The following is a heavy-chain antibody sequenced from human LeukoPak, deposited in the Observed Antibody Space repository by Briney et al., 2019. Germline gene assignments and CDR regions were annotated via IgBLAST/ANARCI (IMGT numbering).Heavy chain of an antibody. CDR2: ISWNSGGI. D-gene: IGHD2-15*01. CDR3: AKAMGYCSGGSCYGYYYYYMDV. V-gene: IGHV3-9*01. Sequence: PGGSLRFSGAGSGFTFDDYAMHWLRQAPGKGLEWVSGISWNSGGIGYADSVKGRCTSSRDNAKNSLYLQMNSLRAEDTALYYCAKAMGYCSGGSCYGYYYYYMDVWGKGTTVTISS. CDR1: GFTFDDYA. J-gene: IGHJ6*03.